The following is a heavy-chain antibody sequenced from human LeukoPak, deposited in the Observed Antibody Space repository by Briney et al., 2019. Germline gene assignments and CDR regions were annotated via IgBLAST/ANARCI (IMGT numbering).Heavy chain of an antibody. CDR3: ANGNRCTSPDCLGYYYFYMDV. Sequence: NPGGSLRLSCAASGFTFSSYAMNWVRQAPGRGLEWVSGFGGSGGTTYYADSVKGRFTISRDNSKNTLYLQINSLRAEDTAVYYCANGNRCTSPDCLGYYYFYMDVWGKGTTVTVSS. D-gene: IGHD2-8*01. J-gene: IGHJ6*03. V-gene: IGHV3-23*01. CDR1: GFTFSSYA. CDR2: FGGSGGTT.